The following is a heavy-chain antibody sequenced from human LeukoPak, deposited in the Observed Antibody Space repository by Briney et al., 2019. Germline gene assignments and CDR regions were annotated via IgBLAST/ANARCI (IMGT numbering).Heavy chain of an antibody. V-gene: IGHV3-23*01. CDR1: GFTFGDYA. D-gene: IGHD7-27*01. CDR3: AKSSLGYVMDV. CDR2: ISGSAGST. J-gene: IGHJ6*02. Sequence: PGGSLRLSCTASGFTFGDYAMSWVRQAPGKGLEWVSAISGSAGSTYYADSVKGRFTISRDKSKNTLYLQMNSLRAEDTALYYCAKSSLGYVMDVWGQGTTVTVSS.